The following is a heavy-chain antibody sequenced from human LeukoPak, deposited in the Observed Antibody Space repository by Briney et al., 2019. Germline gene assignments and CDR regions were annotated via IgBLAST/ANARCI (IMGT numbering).Heavy chain of an antibody. CDR3: ARGAATAFDY. V-gene: IGHV4-61*02. CDR2: IYTSGST. D-gene: IGHD6-13*01. Sequence: SQTLSLTCTVSGVSISSGSYYWSWIRQPAGKGLEWIGRIYTSGSTNYNPSLKSRITISLDTSKNQFSLKLSSVTAADTAVYYCARGAATAFDYWGQGTLVTVSS. CDR1: GVSISSGSYY. J-gene: IGHJ4*02.